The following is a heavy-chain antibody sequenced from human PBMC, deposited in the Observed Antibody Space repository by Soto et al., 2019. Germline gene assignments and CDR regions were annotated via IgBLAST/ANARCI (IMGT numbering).Heavy chain of an antibody. D-gene: IGHD2-2*02. J-gene: IGHJ5*02. Sequence: SETLSLTCTVAGGSISSYYWSWIRQPPGKGLEWIGYIYYSGSTNYNPSLKSRVTISVDTSKNQFSLKLSSVTAADTAVYYCARVHVGYCSSTSCYMGWFDPWGQGTLVTVSS. V-gene: IGHV4-59*01. CDR3: ARVHVGYCSSTSCYMGWFDP. CDR2: IYYSGST. CDR1: GGSISSYY.